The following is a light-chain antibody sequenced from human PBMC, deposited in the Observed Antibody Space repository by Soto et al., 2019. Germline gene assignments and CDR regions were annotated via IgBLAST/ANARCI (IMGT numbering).Light chain of an antibody. J-gene: IGKJ4*01. CDR2: AAS. V-gene: IGKV3-20*01. CDR3: QQYVSSPLT. Sequence: EILLTQSPGTLSLSPGERATLSCRASQSVRSTFLAWYQQKPGQAPRLLIYAASSRATGIPDRFSGSGSGTDFSLTISRLEPEDFAVYYCQQYVSSPLTFGGGTKVDIK. CDR1: QSVRSTF.